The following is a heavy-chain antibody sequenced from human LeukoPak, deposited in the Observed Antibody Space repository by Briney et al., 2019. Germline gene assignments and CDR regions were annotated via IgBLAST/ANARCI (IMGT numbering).Heavy chain of an antibody. J-gene: IGHJ4*02. D-gene: IGHD3-3*01. CDR1: GFTFTNYA. CDR3: AKVVDFWSGPLDY. Sequence: GGSLRLSCEASGFTFTNYAMAWVRQGPGKGLEWVSGITGSGGKTYYGDSVKGRFTISRDNSKNTLYLQMNSLRAEDTAVYYCAKVVDFWSGPLDYWGQGTLVTVSS. V-gene: IGHV3-23*01. CDR2: ITGSGGKT.